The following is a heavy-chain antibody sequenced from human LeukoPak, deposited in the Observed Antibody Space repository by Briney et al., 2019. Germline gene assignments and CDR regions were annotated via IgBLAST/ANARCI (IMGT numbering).Heavy chain of an antibody. CDR3: VKSSITGTTLCAFDI. V-gene: IGHV3-64D*09. D-gene: IGHD1-7*01. CDR2: ISSNGGST. Sequence: GGSLRLSCSASGFTFSSYAMHWVRQAPRKGLEYVSAISSNGGSTYYADSVKGRFTISRDNSKNTLYLQMSSLRAEDTAVYYCVKSSITGTTLCAFDIWGQGTMVTVSS. J-gene: IGHJ3*02. CDR1: GFTFSSYA.